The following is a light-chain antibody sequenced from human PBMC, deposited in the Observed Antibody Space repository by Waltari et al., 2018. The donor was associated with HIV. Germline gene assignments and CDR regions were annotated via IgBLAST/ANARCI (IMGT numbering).Light chain of an antibody. CDR1: SGSIASNS. Sequence: NLMLTQPHAVSESRGKTGTISCTRSSGSIASNSGQRYQQRPGSAPTTVIYEDNQRPSGVPDRFSGSIDSSSNSASLTISGLKTEDEADYHCQSYDGNNHEVFGGGTKLTVL. CDR3: QSYDGNNHEV. V-gene: IGLV6-57*04. CDR2: EDN. J-gene: IGLJ2*01.